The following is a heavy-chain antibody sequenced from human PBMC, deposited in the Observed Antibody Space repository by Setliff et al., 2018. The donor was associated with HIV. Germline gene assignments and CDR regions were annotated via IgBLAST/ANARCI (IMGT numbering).Heavy chain of an antibody. CDR2: IDHGGST. V-gene: IGHV4-39*07. Sequence: PSETLSLTCTVSGDSITSNDDYWGWIHQPPGKGLEWIGEIDHGGSTRYNPSLKSRITMSVDTSKNQFSLKLSPVTAADTAVYYCARTRGYCSATSCYALRGPDYWGQGTLVTVSS. CDR1: GDSITSNDDY. D-gene: IGHD2-2*01. J-gene: IGHJ4*02. CDR3: ARTRGYCSATSCYALRGPDY.